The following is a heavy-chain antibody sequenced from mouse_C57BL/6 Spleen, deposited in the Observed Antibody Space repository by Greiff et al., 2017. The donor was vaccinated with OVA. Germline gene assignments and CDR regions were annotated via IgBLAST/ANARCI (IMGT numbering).Heavy chain of an antibody. V-gene: IGHV1-55*01. Sequence: QVQLKQPGAELVKPGASVKMSCKASGYTFTSYWITWVKQRPGQGLEWIGDIYPGSGSTNYNEKFKSKATLTVDTSSSTAYMQLSSLTSEDSAVYYCARRHYGSSYYAMDYWGQGTSVTVSS. D-gene: IGHD1-1*01. CDR1: GYTFTSYW. J-gene: IGHJ4*01. CDR2: IYPGSGST. CDR3: ARRHYGSSYYAMDY.